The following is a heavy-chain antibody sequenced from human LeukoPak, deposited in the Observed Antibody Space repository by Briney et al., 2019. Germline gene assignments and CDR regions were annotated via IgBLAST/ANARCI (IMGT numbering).Heavy chain of an antibody. CDR1: GFTFSTDA. D-gene: IGHD3-9*01. CDR2: ISGSGGDT. V-gene: IGHV3-23*01. CDR3: AKDLFEPYYDILTGYYT. Sequence: GGSLRLSCAASGFTFSTDAMTWVRQAPGKGLQWVSAISGSGGDTYYEDSVKGRFTISRDNSKNMMYLQMNSLRAEDTAVYYCAKDLFEPYYDILTGYYTWGQGTLVTVSS. J-gene: IGHJ4*02.